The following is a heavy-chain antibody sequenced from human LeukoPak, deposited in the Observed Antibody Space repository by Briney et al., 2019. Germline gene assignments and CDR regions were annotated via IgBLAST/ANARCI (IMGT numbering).Heavy chain of an antibody. CDR2: ISYDGSNK. J-gene: IGHJ4*02. D-gene: IGHD3-10*01. Sequence: GGSLRLSCAASGFTFSSYGMHWVRQAPGKGLEWVAVISYDGSNKYYADSVKGRFTISRDNSKNTLYLQMNSLRAEDTAVYYCAKESDYYGSGSPVDYWGQGTLVTVSS. CDR3: AKESDYYGSGSPVDY. V-gene: IGHV3-30*18. CDR1: GFTFSSYG.